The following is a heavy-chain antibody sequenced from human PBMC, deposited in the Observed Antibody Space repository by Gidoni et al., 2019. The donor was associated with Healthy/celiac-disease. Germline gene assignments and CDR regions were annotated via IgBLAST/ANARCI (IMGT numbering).Heavy chain of an antibody. D-gene: IGHD3-22*01. J-gene: IGHJ2*01. V-gene: IGHV3-48*03. CDR2: ISSSGSTI. CDR3: ARVFGGSSGYYPTFGWYFDL. CDR1: GFTVSSYD. Sequence: EVQLVESGGGLVQPGGSMRLSCAAPGFTVSSYDMNWFRQAPGKGLPWVSYISSSGSTIYYTDSVKGRFTISRDNAKNSLYLQMHSLRAEDTAVYYCARVFGGSSGYYPTFGWYFDLWGRGTLVTVSS.